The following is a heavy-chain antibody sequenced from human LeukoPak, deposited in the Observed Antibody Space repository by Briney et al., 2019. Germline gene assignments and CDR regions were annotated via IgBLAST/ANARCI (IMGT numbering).Heavy chain of an antibody. Sequence: PSGTLSLTCAVYGGSFSGYYWSWIRQTPGKGLEWIREISHSGSTNYNPSLKSRVTISVDTSKNQFPLKLSSVTAADTAVYYCARATITMISDAFDIWGQGTMVTVSS. CDR2: ISHSGST. CDR3: ARATITMISDAFDI. V-gene: IGHV4-34*01. J-gene: IGHJ3*02. D-gene: IGHD3-22*01. CDR1: GGSFSGYY.